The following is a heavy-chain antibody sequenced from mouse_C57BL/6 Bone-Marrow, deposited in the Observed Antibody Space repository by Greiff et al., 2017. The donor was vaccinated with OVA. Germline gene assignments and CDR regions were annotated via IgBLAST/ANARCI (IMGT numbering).Heavy chain of an antibody. CDR1: GYTFTSYW. D-gene: IGHD1-1*01. CDR2: IYPGSGST. V-gene: IGHV1-55*01. J-gene: IGHJ1*03. Sequence: VQLQESGAELVKPGASVKMSCKASGYTFTSYWITWVKQRPGQGLEWIGDIYPGSGSTNYNEKFKSKATLTVDTSSSTAYMQLSSLTSEDSAVYDWARYSSHYYGSVWYFDGWGTGTTVTVSS. CDR3: ARYSSHYYGSVWYFDG.